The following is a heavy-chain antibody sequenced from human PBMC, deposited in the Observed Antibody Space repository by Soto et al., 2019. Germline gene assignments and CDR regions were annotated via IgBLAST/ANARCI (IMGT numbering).Heavy chain of an antibody. CDR1: GFTFSSYS. V-gene: IGHV3-21*01. Sequence: EVQLVESGGGLVKPGGSLRLSCAASGFTFSSYSMNWVRQAPGKGLEWVSSISSSSSYIYYADSVKGRFTISRDNAKNSLYLQMNSLRAEDTVVYYCARVYCSGGSCLPDAFDIWGQGTMVTVSS. J-gene: IGHJ3*02. D-gene: IGHD2-15*01. CDR2: ISSSSSYI. CDR3: ARVYCSGGSCLPDAFDI.